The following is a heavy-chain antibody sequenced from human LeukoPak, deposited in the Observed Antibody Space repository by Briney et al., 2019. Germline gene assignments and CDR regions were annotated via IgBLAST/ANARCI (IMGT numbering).Heavy chain of an antibody. CDR1: GGTFSSYA. Sequence: ASVKVSCKASGGTFSSYAISWVRQAPGQGLEWMGGIFPIFCTANYAQKFQGRVTITTDKSTSTAYMELSSLRSEDTAVYYCAILRAYYDFWSGYYTVDYWVQGTLVSVCS. D-gene: IGHD3-3*01. J-gene: IGHJ4*02. CDR3: AILRAYYDFWSGYYTVDY. V-gene: IGHV1-69*05. CDR2: IFPIFCTA.